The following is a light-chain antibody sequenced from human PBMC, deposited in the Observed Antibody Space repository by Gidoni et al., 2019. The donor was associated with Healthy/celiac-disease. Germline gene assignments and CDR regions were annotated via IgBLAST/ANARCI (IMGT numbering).Light chain of an antibody. J-gene: IGKJ1*01. Sequence: EIVLTQSPGTLSLSPGARATLSCRAIQSVSSSYLAWYQQKPGQAPRLLIYGASSRATGIPDRFSGSGSGTDFTLSISRLEPEDFAVYYCQQYGSSPVTFGQGTKVEIK. V-gene: IGKV3-20*01. CDR3: QQYGSSPVT. CDR2: GAS. CDR1: QSVSSSY.